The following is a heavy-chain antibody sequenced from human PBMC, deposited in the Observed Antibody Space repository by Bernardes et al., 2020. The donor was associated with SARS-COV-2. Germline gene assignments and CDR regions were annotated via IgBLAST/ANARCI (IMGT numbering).Heavy chain of an antibody. J-gene: IGHJ4*02. CDR2: IYTTGST. CDR3: ARGAARGSSWIVH. D-gene: IGHD6-13*01. V-gene: IGHV4-61*02. Sequence: SETLSLTCTVSGDSISSGNYYWSWIRQPAGKGLEWIGRIYTTGSTNFNPSLKSRVTVSVDASKNQFSLKLSSVTAADTAVYYCARGAARGSSWIVHWGQGTLVTVSS. CDR1: GDSISSGNYY.